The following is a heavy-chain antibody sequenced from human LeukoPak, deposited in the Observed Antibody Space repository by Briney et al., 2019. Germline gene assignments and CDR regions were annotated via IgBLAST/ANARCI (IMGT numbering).Heavy chain of an antibody. CDR3: ASTGYSSGWPFDY. CDR2: IYDSGST. Sequence: SETLSLTCTVSGGSIRSSYYYWGWIRQPPGKGLEWIGSIYDSGSTYYNPSLKSRVTISVDTSKNQFSLKLSSVTAADTAVYYCASTGYSSGWPFDYWGQGTLVTVSS. V-gene: IGHV4-39*07. CDR1: GGSIRSSYYY. D-gene: IGHD6-19*01. J-gene: IGHJ4*02.